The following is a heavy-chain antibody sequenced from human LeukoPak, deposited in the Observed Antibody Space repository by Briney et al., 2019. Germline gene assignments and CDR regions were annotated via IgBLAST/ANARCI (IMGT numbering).Heavy chain of an antibody. CDR2: INPSGGST. J-gene: IGHJ4*02. V-gene: IGHV1-46*01. Sequence: ASVKASCKASGYTFSDYYMFWVRQAPGQGLEWVGIINPSGGSTSSAQKFQVRVTMTRDMSTSTVYMELSSLRSEDTAVYYCARESGDYDSSGYYSFDYWGQGTLVTVSS. D-gene: IGHD3-22*01. CDR1: GYTFSDYY. CDR3: ARESGDYDSSGYYSFDY.